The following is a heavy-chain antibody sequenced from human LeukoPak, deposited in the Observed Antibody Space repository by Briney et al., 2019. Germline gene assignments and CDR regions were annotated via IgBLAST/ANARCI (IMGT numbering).Heavy chain of an antibody. V-gene: IGHV4-59*01. Sequence: SETLSLTCTVSGGSISSYYWSWIRQPPGKGLEWIGYIYYSGSTYYNPSLKSRVTISVDTSKNQFSLKLSSVTAADTAVYYCARGMGATKTDAFDIWGQGTMVTVSS. J-gene: IGHJ3*02. D-gene: IGHD1-26*01. CDR2: IYYSGST. CDR3: ARGMGATKTDAFDI. CDR1: GGSISSYY.